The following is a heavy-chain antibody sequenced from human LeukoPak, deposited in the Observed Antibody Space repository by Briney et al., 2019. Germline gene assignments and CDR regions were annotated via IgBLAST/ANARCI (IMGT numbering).Heavy chain of an antibody. Sequence: GGSLRLSCAASGFTFSSYSMNWVRQAPGKGLEWVSSISSSSRYIYYADSVKGRFTISRDNAKNSLYLQMNSLRAEDTAVYYCARSDNYGSAFDIWGQGTMVAVSS. D-gene: IGHD4-17*01. CDR1: GFTFSSYS. V-gene: IGHV3-21*01. J-gene: IGHJ3*02. CDR2: ISSSSRYI. CDR3: ARSDNYGSAFDI.